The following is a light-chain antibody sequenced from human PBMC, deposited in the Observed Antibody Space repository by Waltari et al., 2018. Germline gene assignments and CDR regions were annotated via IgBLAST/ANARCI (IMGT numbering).Light chain of an antibody. CDR1: QSVSSY. J-gene: IGKJ5*01. Sequence: EIVLTQSPPPLSLSPGERATLPCRPSQSVSSYLAWYQQKPGQAPRLLIYDASNRATGIPARLSGSGSGTDFTLTISSLEPEDCAVYYCQQRSNWPPITFGQGTRLEIK. CDR3: QQRSNWPPIT. CDR2: DAS. V-gene: IGKV3-11*01.